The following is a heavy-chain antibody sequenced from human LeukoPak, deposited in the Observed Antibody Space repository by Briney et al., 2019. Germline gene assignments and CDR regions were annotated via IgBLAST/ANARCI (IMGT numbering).Heavy chain of an antibody. CDR1: GYTFTSYG. Sequence: ASVKVSCKASGYTFTSYGISWVRQAPGQGLEWMRWISAYNGNTNYAQKLQGRVTMTTDTSTSTAYMELRSLRSDDTAVYYCARVRHYYDSSGYYFFNYYYYGMDVWGQGTTVTVSS. D-gene: IGHD3-22*01. CDR2: ISAYNGNT. CDR3: ARVRHYYDSSGYYFFNYYYYGMDV. V-gene: IGHV1-18*01. J-gene: IGHJ6*02.